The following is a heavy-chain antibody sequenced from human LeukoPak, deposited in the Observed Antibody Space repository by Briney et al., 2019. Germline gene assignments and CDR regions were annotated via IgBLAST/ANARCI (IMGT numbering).Heavy chain of an antibody. J-gene: IGHJ4*02. CDR1: YA. V-gene: IGHV3-23*01. CDR2: ISGSGGST. Sequence: YAXSWXRQAPGKGLEWVSAISGSGGSTYYADSVKGRFTISRDNSKNTLYLQMNSLRAEDTAVYYCAKDRGYCSSTSCPHDYWGQGTLVTVSS. CDR3: AKDRGYCSSTSCPHDY. D-gene: IGHD2-2*01.